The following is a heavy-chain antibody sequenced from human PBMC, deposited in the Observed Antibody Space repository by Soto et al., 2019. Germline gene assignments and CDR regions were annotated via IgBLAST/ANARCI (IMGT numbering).Heavy chain of an antibody. V-gene: IGHV3-30-3*01. CDR1: GFTFSSYA. D-gene: IGHD6-13*01. Sequence: QVQLVESGGGVVQPGRSLRLSCAASGFTFSSYAMHWVLQAPGKGLEWVAVISYDGSNKYYADSVKGRFTISRDNSKNTLYLQMNSLRAEDTAVYYCARAQRSSWYHVFDYWGQGTLVTVSS. CDR3: ARAQRSSWYHVFDY. J-gene: IGHJ4*02. CDR2: ISYDGSNK.